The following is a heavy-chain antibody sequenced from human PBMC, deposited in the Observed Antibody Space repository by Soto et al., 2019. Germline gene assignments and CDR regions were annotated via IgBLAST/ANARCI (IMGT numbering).Heavy chain of an antibody. V-gene: IGHV3-33*01. J-gene: IGHJ6*03. D-gene: IGHD3-10*01. CDR2: IWYDASNE. CDR3: ARNYYGSGSPGAPRYYYMDV. Sequence: GGSLRLSCAASGFTFNSSGMHWVRQAPGKGLEWVAVIWYDASNEYYADSGKGRFTISRDNSRNTMYLQMNSLRAEDTAVYYCARNYYGSGSPGAPRYYYMDVWGKGTTVTVSS. CDR1: GFTFNSSG.